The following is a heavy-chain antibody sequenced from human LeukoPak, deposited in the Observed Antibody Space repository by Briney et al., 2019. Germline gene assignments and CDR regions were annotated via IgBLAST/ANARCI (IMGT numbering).Heavy chain of an antibody. CDR3: AAVSNPDYYYMDV. V-gene: IGHV1-58*02. CDR1: GFTFTSSA. J-gene: IGHJ6*03. Sequence: GASVKVSCKASGFTFTSSAMQWVRQARGQRLEWIGWIAVGSGNTNYAQKFQERVTITRDMSTSTAYMELSSLRSEDTAVYYCAAVSNPDYYYMDVWGKGTTVTVSS. CDR2: IAVGSGNT. D-gene: IGHD1-14*01.